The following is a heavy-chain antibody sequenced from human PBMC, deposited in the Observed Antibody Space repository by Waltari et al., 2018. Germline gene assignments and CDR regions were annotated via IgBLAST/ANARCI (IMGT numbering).Heavy chain of an antibody. CDR3: ARQKLELRSSDFDY. Sequence: QLQLQESGPGLVKPSETLSLTGAVAGGSISLSSYYWGWIRRPPGKGLEWIGSIYYSGSTYYNPSLKSRVTISVDTSKNQFSLKLSSVTAADTAVYYCARQKLELRSSDFDYWGQGTLVTVSS. CDR2: IYYSGST. D-gene: IGHD1-7*01. V-gene: IGHV4-39*07. J-gene: IGHJ4*02. CDR1: GGSISLSSYY.